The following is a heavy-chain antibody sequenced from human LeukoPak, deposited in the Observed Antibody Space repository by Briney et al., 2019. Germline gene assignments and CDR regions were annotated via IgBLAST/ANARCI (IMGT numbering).Heavy chain of an antibody. CDR3: AKGAGGSGRC. CDR2: ISGSSKST. J-gene: IGHJ4*02. V-gene: IGHV3-23*01. D-gene: IGHD3-10*01. CDR1: GFTFSSYA. Sequence: GGSLRLSCAASGFTFSSYAMNWVRQAPGRGLGWVSAISGSSKSTNYADSVKGRFSTSKDNSKNPLYLKMNSLRAEDTAVYYGAKGAGGSGRCWGQGTVVTVSS.